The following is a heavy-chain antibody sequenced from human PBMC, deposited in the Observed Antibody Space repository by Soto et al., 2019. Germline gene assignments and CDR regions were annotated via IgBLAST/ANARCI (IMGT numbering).Heavy chain of an antibody. D-gene: IGHD5-18*01. Sequence: ASVKVSCKASGYTFTSYYMHWVRQAPGQGLEWMGIINPSGGSTSYAQKFQGRVTMTRDTSTSTVYMELSSLRSEDTAVYYFARVRIDTGTPRHFDYWGQGTLVTVSS. V-gene: IGHV1-46*03. CDR2: INPSGGST. J-gene: IGHJ4*02. CDR1: GYTFTSYY. CDR3: ARVRIDTGTPRHFDY.